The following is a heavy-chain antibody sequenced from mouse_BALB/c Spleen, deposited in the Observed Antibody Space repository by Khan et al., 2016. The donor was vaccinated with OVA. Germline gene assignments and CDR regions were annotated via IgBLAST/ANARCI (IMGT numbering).Heavy chain of an antibody. CDR1: GFTFSSYG. CDR2: ISSGGSYT. Sequence: EVELVESGGDLVKPGGSLKLSCAASGFTFSSYGMSWVRQTPDKRLEWVATISSGGSYTYYPDTLKGRFTISRDNAKKPLYLQMSSLKSEDTAMYYCARQPGYYEGSAMDYWGQGTSVTGSS. CDR3: ARQPGYYEGSAMDY. J-gene: IGHJ4*01. V-gene: IGHV5-6*01. D-gene: IGHD2-3*01.